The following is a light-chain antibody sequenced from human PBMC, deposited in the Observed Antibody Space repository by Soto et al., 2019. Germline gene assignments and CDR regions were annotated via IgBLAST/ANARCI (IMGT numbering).Light chain of an antibody. Sequence: QAVVTQEPSFSVSPGGTVTLTCGLNSGSVSTSYYPSWYQQTPGQAPRTLIYSTNTRSSGVPDRFSGSILGNKAAPTITGAQADDESDYYCVLYMGSGIWVFGGGTKVTVL. CDR3: VLYMGSGIWV. CDR1: SGSVSTSYY. J-gene: IGLJ3*02. V-gene: IGLV8-61*01. CDR2: STN.